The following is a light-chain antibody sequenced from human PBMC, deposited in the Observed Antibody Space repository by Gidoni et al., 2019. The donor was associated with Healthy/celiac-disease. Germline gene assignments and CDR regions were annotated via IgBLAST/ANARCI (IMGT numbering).Light chain of an antibody. CDR2: GTS. CDR3: QSYDSSLSGWV. Sequence: QSVPTQPPSVSGAPGQRVTISCTGSSSNIGAGYEVHWYQPLPGTAPKLLVYGTSNRPSGVPDRFSGSKSGTSASLAITGLQAEDEADYYCQSYDSSLSGWVFGGGTKLTVL. V-gene: IGLV1-40*01. CDR1: SSNIGAGYE. J-gene: IGLJ3*02.